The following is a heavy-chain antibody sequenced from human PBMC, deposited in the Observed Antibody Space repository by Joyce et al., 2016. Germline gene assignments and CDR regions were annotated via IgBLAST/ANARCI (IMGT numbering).Heavy chain of an antibody. CDR2: IYWDEDK. D-gene: IGHD6-25*01. CDR3: AHAPATDRYYGMDV. J-gene: IGHJ6*02. CDR1: GFSLSTSGVG. V-gene: IGHV2-5*02. Sequence: QVTLKESGPTLVKPTQTLTLTCTFSGFSLSTSGVGVGWIRQPPGKALEWLALIYWDEDKRYRSSRKSRLTITKDTSKNQVVLTMTNMDPVDTATYYCAHAPATDRYYGMDVWGQGTTVTVSS.